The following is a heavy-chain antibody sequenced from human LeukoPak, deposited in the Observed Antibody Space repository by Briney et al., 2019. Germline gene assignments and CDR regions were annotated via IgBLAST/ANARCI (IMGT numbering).Heavy chain of an antibody. Sequence: GGSLRLSCSPSGFSLSNYWMHWVCQAPGKGLVWVSRINPDGSVTNHADSVKGRFTISRDNAKNTLYLQTNSLRVEDTAVYYCSRDTYGYEDHWGQGTLVTVSS. CDR2: INPDGSVT. D-gene: IGHD3-16*01. CDR3: SRDTYGYEDH. CDR1: GFSLSNYW. V-gene: IGHV3-74*01. J-gene: IGHJ4*02.